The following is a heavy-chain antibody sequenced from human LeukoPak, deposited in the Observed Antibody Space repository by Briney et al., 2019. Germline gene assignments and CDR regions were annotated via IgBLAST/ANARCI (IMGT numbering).Heavy chain of an antibody. CDR2: IYPGDSDT. Sequence: PGESLKISCKGSGYSFTSYWIGWVRQMPGKGLEWMGIIYPGDSDTRYSPSFQGQVTISADKSISTAYLQWSSLKASDTAMYYCARRETLAAAGFVVDYWGQGTPVTVSS. V-gene: IGHV5-51*01. CDR3: ARRETLAAAGFVVDY. D-gene: IGHD6-13*01. CDR1: GYSFTSYW. J-gene: IGHJ4*02.